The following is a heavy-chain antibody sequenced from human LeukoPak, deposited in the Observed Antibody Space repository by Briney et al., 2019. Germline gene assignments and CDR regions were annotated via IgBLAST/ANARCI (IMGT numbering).Heavy chain of an antibody. CDR3: ARDRELEYFQH. V-gene: IGHV3-7*01. D-gene: IGHD1-7*01. Sequence: GGSLRLSCAASGFTFTNFWMSWVRQAPGKGLEWVANIKHDGSDKYYVDSVKGRFTISRDNAKNSLFLQMNSLRAEDTAVYYCARDRELEYFQHWGQGTLVTVSS. CDR1: GFTFTNFW. J-gene: IGHJ1*01. CDR2: IKHDGSDK.